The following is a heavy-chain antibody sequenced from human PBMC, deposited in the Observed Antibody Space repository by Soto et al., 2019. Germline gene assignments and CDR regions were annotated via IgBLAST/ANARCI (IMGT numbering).Heavy chain of an antibody. V-gene: IGHV1-69*01. D-gene: IGHD2-21*01. CDR2: IIPFFGTA. J-gene: IGHJ4*02. Sequence: QVQLVQSGAEVKKPGSSVKVSCKASGGTFSSYAISWVRQAPGKGLEWMGGIIPFFGTANYAQKFQGRVTITADESTSTADMELSSLRSEDTAVYYCASHAVGNAITYFDYWGQGTLVTVSS. CDR1: GGTFSSYA. CDR3: ASHAVGNAITYFDY.